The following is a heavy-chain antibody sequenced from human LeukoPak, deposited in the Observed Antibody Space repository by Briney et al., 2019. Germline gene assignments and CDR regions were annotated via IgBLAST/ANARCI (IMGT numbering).Heavy chain of an antibody. CDR3: AKDRSPFFYDSSHHFDY. CDR1: GFTFSSYA. D-gene: IGHD3-22*01. J-gene: IGHJ4*02. V-gene: IGHV3-23*01. Sequence: QPGGSLRLSCAASGFTFSSYAMSWVRQAPGKGLEWVSAISGSGGSTYYADSVKGRFTISRDNSKNTLYLQMNSLRAEDTAVYYCAKDRSPFFYDSSHHFDYWGQGTLVTVSS. CDR2: ISGSGGST.